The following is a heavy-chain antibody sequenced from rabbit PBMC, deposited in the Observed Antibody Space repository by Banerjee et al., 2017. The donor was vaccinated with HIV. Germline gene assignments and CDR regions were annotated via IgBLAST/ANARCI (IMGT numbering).Heavy chain of an antibody. CDR3: VRDSPYASSSGYLNL. Sequence: QEQLEESGGDLVKPEGSLTLICTASGFSFSSSCWMCWVRQAPGKGLEWIACINTGSGSTYYASWVNGRFTISSHNAQNTLYLQLNSLTAADTATYFCVRDSPYASSSGYLNLWGPGTLVTVS. CDR1: GFSFSSSCW. V-gene: IGHV1S45*01. D-gene: IGHD1-1*01. CDR2: INTGSGST. J-gene: IGHJ4*01.